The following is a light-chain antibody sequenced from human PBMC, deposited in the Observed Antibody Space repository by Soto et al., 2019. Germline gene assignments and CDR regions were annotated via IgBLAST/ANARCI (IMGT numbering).Light chain of an antibody. CDR1: QSVSSY. J-gene: IGKJ1*01. CDR2: DAS. CDR3: QQRSNWPVT. V-gene: IGKV3-11*01. Sequence: EIVLTQSPGTLSLSPGERTTLSCRANQSVSSYLAWYQQKPGQAPRLLIYDASTRATGISARFSGSGSGTDFTLTISSLEPEDFAVYYCQQRSNWPVTFGQGTKVDIK.